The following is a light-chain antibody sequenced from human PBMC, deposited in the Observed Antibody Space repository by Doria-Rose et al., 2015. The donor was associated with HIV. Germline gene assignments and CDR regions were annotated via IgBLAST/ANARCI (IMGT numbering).Light chain of an antibody. CDR3: QSYDSRLSVYV. Sequence: QSVLTQPPSVSGAPGQRVAISCTGSRSNIGAGFDVNWYQQFPGTDTLLLIHGNTNRPSGVPDRFSGSKSGTSASLAISGLRAEDEADYYCQSYDSRLSVYVFGTGTKVTVL. CDR1: RSNIGAGFD. J-gene: IGLJ1*01. V-gene: IGLV1-40*01. CDR2: GNT.